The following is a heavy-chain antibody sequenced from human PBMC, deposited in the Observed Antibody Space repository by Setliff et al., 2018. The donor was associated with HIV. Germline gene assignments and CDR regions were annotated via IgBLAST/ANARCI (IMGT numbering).Heavy chain of an antibody. Sequence: PSETLSLTCTVSGVSINSGNYYWGWIRQPAGKGLEWIGRIYTSGSTNYNPSLKSRVTISVDKSKNQFSLKLSSVTAADTAVYYCASVSSATYYYFQQWGQGTLVTVSS. CDR1: GVSINSGNYY. J-gene: IGHJ1*01. CDR2: IYTSGST. CDR3: ASVSSATYYYFQQ. V-gene: IGHV4-61*02. D-gene: IGHD1-26*01.